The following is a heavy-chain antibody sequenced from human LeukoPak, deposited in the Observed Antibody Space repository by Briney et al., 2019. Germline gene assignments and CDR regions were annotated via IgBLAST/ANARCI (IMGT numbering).Heavy chain of an antibody. CDR1: GGTFSSYA. J-gene: IGHJ6*02. Sequence: ASVKVSCKAPGGTFSSYAISWVRQAPGQGLEWMGRIIPILGIANYAQKFQGRVTITADKSTSTAYMELSSLRSEDTAVYYCARVDTAMVRSHYYYGMDVWGQGTTVTVSS. CDR3: ARVDTAMVRSHYYYGMDV. D-gene: IGHD5-18*01. CDR2: IIPILGIA. V-gene: IGHV1-69*04.